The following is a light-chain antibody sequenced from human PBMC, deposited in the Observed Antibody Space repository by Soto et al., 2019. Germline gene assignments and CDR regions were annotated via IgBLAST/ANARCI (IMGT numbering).Light chain of an antibody. V-gene: IGKV3-15*01. CDR3: QQYNNWPVT. J-gene: IGKJ1*01. CDR1: QSVRSN. CDR2: GAS. Sequence: ELVMTQSPATLSVSAGERATLSCRASQSVRSNLDWYQQKPGQAPRLLIYGASTRATGIPARFSGSGSGTEFTLTISSLQSEDFAVYYCQQYNNWPVTFCQGTKVDIK.